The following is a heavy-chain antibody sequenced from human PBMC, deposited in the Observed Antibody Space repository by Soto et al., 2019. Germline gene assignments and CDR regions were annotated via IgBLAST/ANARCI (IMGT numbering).Heavy chain of an antibody. J-gene: IGHJ4*02. D-gene: IGHD4-17*01. CDR2: VSPENRNA. CDR3: EVTTGY. CDR1: GYTFTEYD. Sequence: QVQVVQSRAEVKKPGASVKVSCKTSGYTFTEYDTNWVRQAPGQGLEYMGWVSPENRNAGYAPQFRGRVSMTADTSINTVYLELTTLTYEDTAVYYCEVTTGYWGQGTMVTVSS. V-gene: IGHV1-8*01.